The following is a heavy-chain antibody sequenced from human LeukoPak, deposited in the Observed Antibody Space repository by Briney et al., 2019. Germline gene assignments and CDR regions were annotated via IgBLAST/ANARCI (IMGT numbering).Heavy chain of an antibody. CDR3: ARGNQQYYYYMDV. CDR1: GFTFSSYW. Sequence: GGSLRLSCAASGFTFSSYWMHWVRQAPGKELVWVSRINTDGSSTSYADSVKGRFTISRDNAKNTLYLQMNSLRAEDTAVYYCARGNQQYYYYMDVWGQGTTVTVSS. D-gene: IGHD1-14*01. J-gene: IGHJ6*03. CDR2: INTDGSST. V-gene: IGHV3-74*01.